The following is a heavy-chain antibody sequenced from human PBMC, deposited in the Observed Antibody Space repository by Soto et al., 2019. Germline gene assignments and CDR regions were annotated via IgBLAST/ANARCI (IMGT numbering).Heavy chain of an antibody. CDR1: GFTFGDYA. CDR2: IRSKAYGGTT. V-gene: IGHV3-49*03. CDR3: TRADYGSGSHYLFDP. J-gene: IGHJ5*02. Sequence: PVGSLRLSCTVSGFTFGDYAMSWFRQAPGKGLEWVGFIRSKAYGGTTEYAASVKGRFTISRDDSKSIAYLQMNSLKTEDTAVYYCTRADYGSGSHYLFDPWGQGTLVTVSS. D-gene: IGHD3-10*01.